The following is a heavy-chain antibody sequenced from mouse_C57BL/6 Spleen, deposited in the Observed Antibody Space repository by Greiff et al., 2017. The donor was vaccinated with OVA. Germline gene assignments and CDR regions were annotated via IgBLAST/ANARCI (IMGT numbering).Heavy chain of an antibody. Sequence: EVKVEESGAELVRPGASVKLSCTASGFNIKDDYMHWVKQRPEQGLEWIGWIDPENGDTEYASKFQGKATITADTSSNTAYLQLSSLTSEDTAVYYCTTDSSGYRAYWGQGTLVTVSA. CDR3: TTDSSGYRAY. V-gene: IGHV14-4*01. CDR1: GFNIKDDY. J-gene: IGHJ3*01. CDR2: IDPENGDT. D-gene: IGHD3-2*02.